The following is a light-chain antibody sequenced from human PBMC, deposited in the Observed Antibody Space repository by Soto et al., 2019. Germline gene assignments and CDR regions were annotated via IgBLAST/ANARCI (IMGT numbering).Light chain of an antibody. CDR3: QHYGSLVLT. Sequence: EIVLTQSPGTLSLSPGERATLSCRASQSVSSTYLAWYQQKPGQAPRLLIYGASSRATGIPDRFSGSGSGTDLTLTISRLEPEDFAVYDCQHYGSLVLTFGGGTKVEIK. J-gene: IGKJ4*01. CDR2: GAS. CDR1: QSVSSTY. V-gene: IGKV3-20*01.